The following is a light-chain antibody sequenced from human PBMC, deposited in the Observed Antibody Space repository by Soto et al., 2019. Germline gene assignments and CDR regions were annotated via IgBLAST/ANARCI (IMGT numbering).Light chain of an antibody. CDR2: GAS. V-gene: IGKV3-20*01. J-gene: IGKJ2*01. Sequence: EVVLTQSPATLSLSPGERATLSCRASQSVNSNYLAWYQQKPGQAPRLLIYGASSRATGIPDRFSGSGSGTDFTLTISRLEPADFAVYYCQQYGSSQYTFGQGTKLVIK. CDR1: QSVNSNY. CDR3: QQYGSSQYT.